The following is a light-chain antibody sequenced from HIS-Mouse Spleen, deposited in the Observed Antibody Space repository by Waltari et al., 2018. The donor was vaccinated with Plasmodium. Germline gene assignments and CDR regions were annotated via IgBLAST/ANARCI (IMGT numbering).Light chain of an antibody. CDR1: QRGSSSY. CDR3: QQYGSSPYT. Sequence: EIVLTQSPATLSLSPGERATLSCGASQRGSSSYLAWYQQKPGLAPRLLSYDASSRATGIPDRFSGSGSGTDFTLTISRLEPEEFAVYYCQQYGSSPYTFGQGTKLEIK. V-gene: IGKV3D-20*01. CDR2: DAS. J-gene: IGKJ2*01.